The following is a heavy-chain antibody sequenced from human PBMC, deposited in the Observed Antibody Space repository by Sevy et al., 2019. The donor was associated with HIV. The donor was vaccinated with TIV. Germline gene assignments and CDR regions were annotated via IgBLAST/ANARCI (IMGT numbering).Heavy chain of an antibody. Sequence: GGSLRLSCAASGFTFSSYAMSWVRQAPGKGLEGVSAISGSGGRTYYADSVKGRLTNSRDNSKNTLYLQMNSLRAEDTAVYYCAKDSNDRCFDYWGQGTLVTVSS. V-gene: IGHV3-23*01. J-gene: IGHJ4*02. CDR1: GFTFSSYA. D-gene: IGHD3-16*01. CDR3: AKDSNDRCFDY. CDR2: ISGSGGRT.